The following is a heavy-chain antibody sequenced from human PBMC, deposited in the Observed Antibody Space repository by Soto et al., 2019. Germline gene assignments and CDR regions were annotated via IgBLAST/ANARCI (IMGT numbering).Heavy chain of an antibody. CDR1: GYTFTDYY. Sequence: ASVKVSCKASGYTFTDYYMHWVRQAPGQGLEWMGRINPNSGGTNYAQKFQGRVTMTRDTSISTAYMELSSVTAADTAVYYCARDGDGRMTTNPYYYNGMDVWGPGTTVTVSS. V-gene: IGHV1-2*06. CDR2: INPNSGGT. D-gene: IGHD4-4*01. J-gene: IGHJ6*02. CDR3: ARDGDGRMTTNPYYYNGMDV.